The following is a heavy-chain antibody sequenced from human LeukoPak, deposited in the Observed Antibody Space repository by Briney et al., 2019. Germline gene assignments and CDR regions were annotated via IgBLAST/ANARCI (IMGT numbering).Heavy chain of an antibody. CDR2: ISARGGRT. CDR1: GFTFSNYA. D-gene: IGHD4-17*01. V-gene: IGHV3-23*01. Sequence: GGSLRLSCAVSGFTFSNYAMICVREAPGRRLEFVSGISARGGRTYYADSVTGRFTIFRDNSKNKFNLQMNSLGVEDTALYYCAKDPNGDYVGGFDMRGQGTLVTVSS. J-gene: IGHJ3*02. CDR3: AKDPNGDYVGGFDM.